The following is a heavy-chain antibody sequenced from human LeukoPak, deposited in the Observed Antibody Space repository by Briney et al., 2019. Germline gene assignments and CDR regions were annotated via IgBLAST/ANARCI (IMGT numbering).Heavy chain of an antibody. J-gene: IGHJ5*02. CDR1: GFTFSSYA. V-gene: IGHV3-30-3*01. Sequence: GRSLRLSCAASGFTFSSYAMHWVRQAPGKGLEWLAVISYDGSNKYYADSVKGRFTISRDNSKNTLYLQMNSLRAEDTAVYYCARPRGAAAGTFGFDPWGQGTLVTVSS. D-gene: IGHD6-13*01. CDR3: ARPRGAAAGTFGFDP. CDR2: ISYDGSNK.